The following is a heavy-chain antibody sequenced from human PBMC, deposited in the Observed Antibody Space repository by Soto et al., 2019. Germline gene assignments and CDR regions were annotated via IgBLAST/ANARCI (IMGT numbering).Heavy chain of an antibody. Sequence: QVQLVESGGGVVQPGRSLRLSCAASGINFNNYGMHWVRQAPGKGLEWVAVISYNGRNTYYGDSVKGRFTISRDNSNDRLFLQMNSLRPEDTAMYYCAKDLVDDGSGRMNHWGQGTLVTVSS. CDR2: ISYNGRNT. D-gene: IGHD3-10*01. CDR3: AKDLVDDGSGRMNH. CDR1: GINFNNYG. V-gene: IGHV3-30*18. J-gene: IGHJ5*02.